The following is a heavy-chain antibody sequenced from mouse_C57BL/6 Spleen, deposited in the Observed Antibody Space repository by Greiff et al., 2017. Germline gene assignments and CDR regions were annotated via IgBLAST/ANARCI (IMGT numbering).Heavy chain of an antibody. J-gene: IGHJ4*01. CDR2: IDPSDSYT. CDR3: AVGLLRYYAMDY. V-gene: IGHV1-59*01. D-gene: IGHD2-3*01. Sequence: VQLQQPGAELVRPGTSVKLSCKASGYTFTSYWMHWVKQRPGQGLEWIGVIDPSDSYTNYNQKFKGKATLTVDTSSSTAYMQLSSLTSEDSAVYYCAVGLLRYYAMDYWGRGTSVTVSS. CDR1: GYTFTSYW.